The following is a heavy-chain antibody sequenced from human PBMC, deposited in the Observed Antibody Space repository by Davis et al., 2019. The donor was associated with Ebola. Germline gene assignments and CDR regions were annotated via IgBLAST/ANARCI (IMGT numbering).Heavy chain of an antibody. V-gene: IGHV5-10-1*01. Sequence: KVSCKASGYIFANYWIGWVRQMPGKGLEWMGRIDPSDSYTKYSPSFLGHVTISVDRSISTAYLQWSSLEASDAAMYFCVRHRSGSYYGGFDPWGQGTLVTVSS. D-gene: IGHD3-10*01. CDR3: VRHRSGSYYGGFDP. J-gene: IGHJ5*02. CDR1: GYIFANYW. CDR2: IDPSDSYT.